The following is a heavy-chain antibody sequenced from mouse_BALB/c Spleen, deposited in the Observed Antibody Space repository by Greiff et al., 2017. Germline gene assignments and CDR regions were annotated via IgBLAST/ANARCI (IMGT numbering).Heavy chain of an antibody. CDR1: GYTFTSYW. Sequence: QVQLQQPGAELVRPGASVKLSCKASGYTFTSYWINWVKQRPGQGLEWIGNIYPSDSYTNYNQKFKDKATLTVDKSSSTAYMQLSSPTSEDSAVYYCTRSGYYDYDYAMDYWGQGTSVTVSS. CDR3: TRSGYYDYDYAMDY. J-gene: IGHJ4*01. D-gene: IGHD2-4*01. V-gene: IGHV1-69*02. CDR2: IYPSDSYT.